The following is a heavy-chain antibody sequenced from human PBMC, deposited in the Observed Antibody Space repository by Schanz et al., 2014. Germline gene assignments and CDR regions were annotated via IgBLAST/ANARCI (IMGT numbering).Heavy chain of an antibody. V-gene: IGHV3-23*01. D-gene: IGHD3-22*01. CDR2: FDAHDGRA. J-gene: IGHJ4*02. CDR3: AKDISDTSGKYDY. CDR1: GFAFSSYG. Sequence: EVQLLESGGGLVQPGGSLRLSCLASGFAFSSYGMNWLRQAPGKGLEWVSGFDAHDGRAYYADSAKGRFTISRDNSKNTLFLQMNSLRVEDSAIYYCAKDISDTSGKYDYWGQGTLXTVSS.